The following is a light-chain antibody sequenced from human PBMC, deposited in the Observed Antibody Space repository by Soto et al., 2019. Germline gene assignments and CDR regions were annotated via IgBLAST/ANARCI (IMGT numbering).Light chain of an antibody. J-gene: IGKJ2*01. CDR3: LQDHDYPYT. CDR1: QDIRND. V-gene: IGKV1-6*01. CDR2: AVS. Sequence: AIPMTQSPSSLSASVGDRVSITCRASQDIRNDLGWYQQKPGKAPKLLIYAVSSLQSGVPARFSGSGSGTDFTLTISSLQSEDLATYYCLQDHDYPYTFGQGTKVEIK.